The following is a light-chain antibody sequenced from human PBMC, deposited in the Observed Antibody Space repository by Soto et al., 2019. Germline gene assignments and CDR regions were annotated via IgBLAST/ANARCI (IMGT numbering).Light chain of an antibody. V-gene: IGLV2-14*01. CDR2: EVS. CDR3: SSFTSINTWV. CDR1: SSDVGGYNY. Sequence: QSALTQPASVSGSPGQSITISCTGTSSDVGGYNYVSWYQQHPGKAPKLMIYEVSNRPSGVSNRFSGSKSGNTASLTISGRQAEDEADYYCSSFTSINTWVFGCGTKLIVL. J-gene: IGLJ3*02.